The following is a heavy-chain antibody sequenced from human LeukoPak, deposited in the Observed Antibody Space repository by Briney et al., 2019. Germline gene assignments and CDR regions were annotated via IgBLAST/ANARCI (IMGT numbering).Heavy chain of an antibody. CDR2: IYYSGST. V-gene: IGHV4-59*12. D-gene: IGHD5-18*01. J-gene: IGHJ4*02. CDR1: SASITSYY. Sequence: SETLSLTCTVSSASITSYYWSWIRQPPGKGLEWIGQIYYSGSTNYNPSLKSRVTISIDTSKNQVSLKLSSVTAADTAVYYCARDGGPYSYGSPLVYWGQGTLVTVSS. CDR3: ARDGGPYSYGSPLVY.